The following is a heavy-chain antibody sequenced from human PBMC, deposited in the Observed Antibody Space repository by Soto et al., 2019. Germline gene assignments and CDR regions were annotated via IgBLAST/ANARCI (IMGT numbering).Heavy chain of an antibody. D-gene: IGHD4-4*01. J-gene: IGHJ3*02. V-gene: IGHV1-18*03. Sequence: QVQLVQSGAEVKKPGASVKVSCKASGYTFTNYGMSWVRQAPGQGLKWMGWISAYNGNTNYAQKLQGRVTMTTDISTSTAYMELRSLRSDDMAIYYCVRDLTVTTSGAFHIWGKGTMVTVSS. CDR1: GYTFTNYG. CDR2: ISAYNGNT. CDR3: VRDLTVTTSGAFHI.